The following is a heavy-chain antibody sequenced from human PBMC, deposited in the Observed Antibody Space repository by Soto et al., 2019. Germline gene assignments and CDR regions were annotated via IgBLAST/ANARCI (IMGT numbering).Heavy chain of an antibody. V-gene: IGHV3-7*01. CDR2: IKQDGSET. Sequence: EVELVESAGGLVQPGGSLRLSCVGSGFTFNRYWMSWVRQAPGKGLEWVANIKQDGSETYYVDSVKGRFTISRDNANNSLFLEMNSLRGEDTAVYYCVRATQITVWWLYYYMDVWGKGTTVTVSS. CDR1: GFTFNRYW. D-gene: IGHD2-15*01. J-gene: IGHJ6*03. CDR3: VRATQITVWWLYYYMDV.